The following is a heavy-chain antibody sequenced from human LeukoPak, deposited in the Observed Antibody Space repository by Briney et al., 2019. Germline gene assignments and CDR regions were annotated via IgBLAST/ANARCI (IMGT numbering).Heavy chain of an antibody. V-gene: IGHV4-30-4*01. D-gene: IGHD2-2*01. CDR3: ARVNYRNVLGYCSSTSCSSH. CDR2: IYYSGST. CDR1: GGSISSGDYY. Sequence: PSETLSLTCTVSGGSISSGDYYWSWIRQPPGKGLEWIGYIYYSGSTYYNPSLKSRVTISVDTSKNQFSLKLSSVTAADTAVYYCARVNYRNVLGYCSSTSCSSHWGQGTLVTVSS. J-gene: IGHJ4*02.